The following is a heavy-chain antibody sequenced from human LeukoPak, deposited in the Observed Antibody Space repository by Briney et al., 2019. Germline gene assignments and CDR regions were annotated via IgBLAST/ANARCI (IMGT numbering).Heavy chain of an antibody. V-gene: IGHV3-74*01. CDR2: ISSDESST. CDR1: GFTFSHHW. D-gene: IGHD1-14*01. CDR3: TRNPDGRNWFDP. J-gene: IGHJ5*02. Sequence: PGGSLRLSCAASGFTFSHHWMHWVRQAPGKGLVWVSQISSDESSTTYADSVKGRFTISRDNRKNTLHLQMNSLRVEDTAMYYCTRNPDGRNWFDPWGQGALVTVSS.